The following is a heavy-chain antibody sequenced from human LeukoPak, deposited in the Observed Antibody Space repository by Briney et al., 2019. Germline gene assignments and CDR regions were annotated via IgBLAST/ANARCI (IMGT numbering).Heavy chain of an antibody. V-gene: IGHV4-59*02. J-gene: IGHJ5*02. D-gene: IGHD2/OR15-2a*01. CDR3: ARAPYTTTSWFDP. CDR1: GGSVSSYY. CDR2: IYYSGST. Sequence: SETLSLTCTVSGGSVSSYYWSWIRQPPGKELEGIGYIYYSGSTNYNPSLKSRVTISVDTSKNQFSLKLSSVTAADTAVYYCARAPYTTTSWFDPWGQGTLVTVSS.